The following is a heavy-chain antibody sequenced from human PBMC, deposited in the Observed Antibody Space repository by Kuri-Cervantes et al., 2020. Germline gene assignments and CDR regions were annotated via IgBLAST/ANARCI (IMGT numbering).Heavy chain of an antibody. CDR1: GFTFSSYA. D-gene: IGHD1-26*01. CDR2: ISGSGGST. Sequence: GESLKISCAASGFTFSSYAMSWVRQAPGKGLEWVSAISGSGGSTYYADSVKGRFTISRDNAKSSLYLQMNSLRAEDTAVYYCAWGRCHRGRFLFDCWGQGTLVTVSS. V-gene: IGHV3-23*01. J-gene: IGHJ4*02. CDR3: AWGRCHRGRFLFDC.